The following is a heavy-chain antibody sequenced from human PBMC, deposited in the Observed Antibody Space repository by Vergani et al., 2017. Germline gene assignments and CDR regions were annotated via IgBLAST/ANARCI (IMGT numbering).Heavy chain of an antibody. J-gene: IGHJ4*02. CDR1: GYTSVVYG. CDR2: ISAYNAKT. V-gene: IGHV1-18*04. Sequence: QVHLEQSGLEMKKPGASVTVSCKASGYTSVVYGLTWVRQVPGQGLEWMGWISAYNAKTHYSQSLRNRVTMNIDTSTNTGYMELRALTSDDTAVYYCASGYCSRTDCYKTYFEYWGQGSLVTVSS. CDR3: ASGYCSRTDCYKTYFEY. D-gene: IGHD2-2*02.